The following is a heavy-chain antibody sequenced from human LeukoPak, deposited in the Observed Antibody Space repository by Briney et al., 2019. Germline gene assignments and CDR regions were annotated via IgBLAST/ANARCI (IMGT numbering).Heavy chain of an antibody. Sequence: SETLSLTCTVSGYSIGSGYYWGWIRQPPGKGLEWIGNIYHSGSTYYNPSLKSRVTISVDTSKNQFSLKLSSVTAADTAVYYCARDGDCRLGFDPWGQGTLVTVSS. CDR3: ARDGDCRLGFDP. V-gene: IGHV4-38-2*02. CDR1: GYSIGSGYY. CDR2: IYHSGST. D-gene: IGHD2-21*01. J-gene: IGHJ5*02.